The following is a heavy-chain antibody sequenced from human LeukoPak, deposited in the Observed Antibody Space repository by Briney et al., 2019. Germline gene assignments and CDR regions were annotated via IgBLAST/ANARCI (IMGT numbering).Heavy chain of an antibody. D-gene: IGHD3-10*01. J-gene: IGHJ4*02. Sequence: TGGSLRLSCAASGFTVSSNYMSWVRQAPGKGLEWVSVIYSGGSTYYADSVKGRFTISRDNSKNTLYLQMNSLRAEDTAVYYCARVLAYGSGNSNDYWGQGTLVTVSS. V-gene: IGHV3-66*01. CDR1: GFTVSSNY. CDR3: ARVLAYGSGNSNDY. CDR2: IYSGGST.